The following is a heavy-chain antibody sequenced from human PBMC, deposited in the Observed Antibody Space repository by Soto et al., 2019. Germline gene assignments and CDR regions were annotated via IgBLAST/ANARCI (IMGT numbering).Heavy chain of an antibody. Sequence: PGGSLRLSCEASGFTFSSYAMSWVRKAPGKGLEWVSTIRGSGDTTYYADSVKGRFTISRDNSKNTLYLQMNSLRAEDTAVYYCAKDRRWSVSGYGPDYFDYWGQGTLVTVSS. CDR1: GFTFSSYA. CDR3: AKDRRWSVSGYGPDYFDY. V-gene: IGHV3-23*01. CDR2: IRGSGDTT. J-gene: IGHJ4*02. D-gene: IGHD5-12*01.